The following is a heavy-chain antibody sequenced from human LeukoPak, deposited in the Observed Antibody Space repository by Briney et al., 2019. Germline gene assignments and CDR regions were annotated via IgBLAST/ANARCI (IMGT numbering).Heavy chain of an antibody. Sequence: WGSLRLSCAASEFTFNNYAMSWFRQAPGKGLEWVSVISASGGSTHYADSVKGRFTISRDNSKNTLYLQMNSLRPEDTAIYYCARSNDFWSGPLRNYYYYMDVWGKGTTVTVSS. V-gene: IGHV3-23*01. J-gene: IGHJ6*03. CDR2: ISASGGST. D-gene: IGHD3-3*01. CDR3: ARSNDFWSGPLRNYYYYMDV. CDR1: EFTFNNYA.